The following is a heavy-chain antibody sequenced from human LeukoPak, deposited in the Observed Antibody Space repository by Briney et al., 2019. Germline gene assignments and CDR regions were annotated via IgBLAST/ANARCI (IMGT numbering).Heavy chain of an antibody. Sequence: FQGRVTITRDTSASTAYMELSSLRSEDTAVYYCARVEILRFLEGHPGAFDIWGQGTMVTVSS. V-gene: IGHV1-3*01. CDR3: ARVEILRFLEGHPGAFDI. D-gene: IGHD3-3*01. J-gene: IGHJ3*02.